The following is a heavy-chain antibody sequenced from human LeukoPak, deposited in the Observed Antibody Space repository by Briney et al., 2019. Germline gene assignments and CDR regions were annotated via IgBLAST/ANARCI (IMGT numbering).Heavy chain of an antibody. CDR3: ARHGGSGSFDY. Sequence: ASVKVSCKASGGTFSSYAISWVRQAPGQGLEWMGGIIPIFGTANYAQKFQSRVTITADESTSTAYMELSSLRSEDTAVYYCARHGGSGSFDYWGQGTLVTVSS. V-gene: IGHV1-69*13. J-gene: IGHJ4*02. CDR2: IIPIFGTA. D-gene: IGHD3-3*01. CDR1: GGTFSSYA.